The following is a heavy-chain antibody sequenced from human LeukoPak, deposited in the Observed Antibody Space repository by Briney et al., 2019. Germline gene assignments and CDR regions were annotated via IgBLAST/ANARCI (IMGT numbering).Heavy chain of an antibody. CDR1: AFTFSNYL. Sequence: GGSLRLSCAASAFTFSNYLMGWVRQAPGKGLEWVANIKPDGSEKYYVDSVKGRFTISRDNAKKSLNLQMSSLRAEDTAVYYCARDPTTSQGSDAFDIWGQGTRVTVSS. CDR2: IKPDGSEK. D-gene: IGHD1-1*01. V-gene: IGHV3-7*01. J-gene: IGHJ3*02. CDR3: ARDPTTSQGSDAFDI.